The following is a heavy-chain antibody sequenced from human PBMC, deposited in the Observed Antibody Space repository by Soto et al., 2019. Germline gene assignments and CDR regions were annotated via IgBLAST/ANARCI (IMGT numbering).Heavy chain of an antibody. Sequence: QVQLQESGPGLVKPSETLFLTCTVSGGSISSYYWSWIRQPPGKGLEWIGYIYYSGSTNYNPSLKSRVTISVDTSKNQFSLKLSSVTAADTAVYYCARASVAGNFDYWGQGTLVTVSS. D-gene: IGHD6-19*01. V-gene: IGHV4-59*01. J-gene: IGHJ4*02. CDR3: ARASVAGNFDY. CDR1: GGSISSYY. CDR2: IYYSGST.